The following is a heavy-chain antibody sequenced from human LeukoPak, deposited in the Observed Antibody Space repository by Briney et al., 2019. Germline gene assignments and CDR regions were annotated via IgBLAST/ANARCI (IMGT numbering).Heavy chain of an antibody. CDR3: ARHGYCSGGSCYWDY. V-gene: IGHV4-59*08. Sequence: SETLSLTCIVSGGSISPCYWSWIRQPPGSGLEWIAYIYYSGSTSYNPSLKSRVAISVDTSNNEVSLKLSSVTAADTAVYYCARHGYCSGGSCYWDYWGQGTLVTVSS. J-gene: IGHJ4*02. CDR1: GGSISPCY. CDR2: IYYSGST. D-gene: IGHD2-15*01.